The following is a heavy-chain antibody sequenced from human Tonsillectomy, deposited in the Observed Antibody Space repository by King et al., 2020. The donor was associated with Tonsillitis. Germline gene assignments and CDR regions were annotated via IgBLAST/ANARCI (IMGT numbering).Heavy chain of an antibody. CDR3: ASGLRGVINDAFDI. D-gene: IGHD3-10*01. CDR1: GGTFAAFV. Sequence: QLVQSGAEVKKSGSSVKVSCKASGGTFAAFVFSWVRQAPGQGLEWMGNVVPLFGVTNYAQKFQGRVTISADESSSTAYMELSSLRYEDTAVYYCASGLRGVINDAFDIWGQGTMVTVSS. J-gene: IGHJ3*02. CDR2: VVPLFGVT. V-gene: IGHV1-69*15.